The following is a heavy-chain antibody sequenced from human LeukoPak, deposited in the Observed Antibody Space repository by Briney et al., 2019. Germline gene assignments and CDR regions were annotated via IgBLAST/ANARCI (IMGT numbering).Heavy chain of an antibody. CDR1: GFTFSSYG. J-gene: IGHJ3*02. CDR2: IWYDGSNK. V-gene: IGHV3-33*01. Sequence: PGGSLRLSCAASGFTFSSYGMHWVRQAPGKGLEWVAVIWYDGSNKYYADSVKGRFTISRDNSKNTLYLQMNSLRAEDTAVYYCARGRSGSYYYDAFDIWGQGTMVTVSS. CDR3: ARGRSGSYYYDAFDI. D-gene: IGHD3-10*01.